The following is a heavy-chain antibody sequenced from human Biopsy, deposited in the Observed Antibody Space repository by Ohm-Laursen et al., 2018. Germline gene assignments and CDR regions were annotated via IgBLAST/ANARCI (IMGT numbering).Heavy chain of an antibody. J-gene: IGHJ5*02. V-gene: IGHV1-69*06. Sequence: SVKVSCKASGATFSNYAINWLRQAPGQGLEWMGGINPMFGTAKYAQRFQGRVTITADKSTSTADMELSSLRSDDTAVYYCARSFGVVINFEHNWFDPWGQGTLVTVSP. CDR2: INPMFGTA. D-gene: IGHD3-3*01. CDR1: GATFSNYA. CDR3: ARSFGVVINFEHNWFDP.